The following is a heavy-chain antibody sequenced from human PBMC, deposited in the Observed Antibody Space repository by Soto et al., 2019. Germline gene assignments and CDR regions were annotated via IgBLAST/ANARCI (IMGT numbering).Heavy chain of an antibody. CDR2: INYDGYS. CDR3: ARHGFGPLHGLVDV. Sequence: QVQLQESGPGLVKPSETLSLTCTVSGGSITNYYCSWFRQPPGKGLEWIGYINYDGYSAYNLALNSQATLSMDASKTPFSLMLESVTATDTAVYYCARHGFGPLHGLVDVWGPGTTVIVSS. J-gene: IGHJ6*02. CDR1: GGSITNYY. D-gene: IGHD3-10*01. V-gene: IGHV4-59*08.